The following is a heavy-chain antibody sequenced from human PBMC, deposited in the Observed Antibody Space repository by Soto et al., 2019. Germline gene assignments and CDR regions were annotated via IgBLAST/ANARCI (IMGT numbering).Heavy chain of an antibody. CDR1: GGSISSGDYY. V-gene: IGHV4-30-4*01. CDR2: IYYSGST. Sequence: QVQLQESGPGLVKPSQTLSLTCTVSGGSISSGDYYWSWIRQPPGKGLEWIGYIYYSGSTYYNPSLKSRVTISVDTSKNQFSLKLSSVTAADTAVYYWARGGVPGYSYGPPFDYWGQGTLVTVSS. J-gene: IGHJ4*02. D-gene: IGHD5-18*01. CDR3: ARGGVPGYSYGPPFDY.